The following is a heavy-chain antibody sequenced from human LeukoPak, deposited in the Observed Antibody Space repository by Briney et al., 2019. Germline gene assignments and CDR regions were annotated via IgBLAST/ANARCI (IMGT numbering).Heavy chain of an antibody. CDR2: IYYSGST. V-gene: IGHV4-61*01. J-gene: IGHJ5*02. CDR1: GGSISSGSYY. CDR3: ARDSGSYYNVGRFDP. Sequence: SETLSLTCTVSGGSISSGSYYWSWIRQPPGKGLEWIGYIYYSGSTNYNPSLKSRVTISVDTSKNQFSLKLSSVTAADTAVYYCARDSGSYYNVGRFDPWGQGTLVTVSS. D-gene: IGHD3-10*01.